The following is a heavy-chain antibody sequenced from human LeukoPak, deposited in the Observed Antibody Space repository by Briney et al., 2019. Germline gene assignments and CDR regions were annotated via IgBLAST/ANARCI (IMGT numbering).Heavy chain of an antibody. D-gene: IGHD3-22*01. CDR3: AKDSSGYYWDY. V-gene: IGHV3-43D*03. CDR2: ISWDGGST. Sequence: PGGSLRLSCAASGFTFDDYAMHWVRQAPGKGLEWVSLISWDGGSTYYADSVKGRFTISRDNRKNSLYLQMNSLRAEDTALYYCAKDSSGYYWDYWGQGTLVTVSS. CDR1: GFTFDDYA. J-gene: IGHJ4*02.